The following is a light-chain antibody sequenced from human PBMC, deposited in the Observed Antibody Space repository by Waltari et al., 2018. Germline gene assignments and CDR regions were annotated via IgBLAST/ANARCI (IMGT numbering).Light chain of an antibody. J-gene: IGLJ3*02. CDR2: RTN. CDR1: SSNIGAGYD. V-gene: IGLV1-40*01. CDR3: QSYDSSLSGSV. Sequence: QSMLTQPPSVSGAPGRRVTISCTGDSSNIGAGYDVHWYQHLPGSAPKLLIYRTNCRPSVVPDRFAASKSGPSASLAITGLQAEDEADYYCQSYDSSLSGSVFGGGTKLTVL.